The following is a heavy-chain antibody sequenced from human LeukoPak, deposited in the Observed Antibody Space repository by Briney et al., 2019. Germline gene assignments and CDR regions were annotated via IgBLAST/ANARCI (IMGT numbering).Heavy chain of an antibody. Sequence: PGGSLRLSCAASGFTFSSYWMSWVRQAPGKGLEWVANIKQDGSEKYYVDSVKGRSTISRDNAKNSLYLQMNSLRAEDTAVYYCAREGYSYLVYYFDYWGQGTLVTVSS. CDR3: AREGYSYLVYYFDY. J-gene: IGHJ4*02. CDR1: GFTFSSYW. CDR2: IKQDGSEK. D-gene: IGHD5-18*01. V-gene: IGHV3-7*01.